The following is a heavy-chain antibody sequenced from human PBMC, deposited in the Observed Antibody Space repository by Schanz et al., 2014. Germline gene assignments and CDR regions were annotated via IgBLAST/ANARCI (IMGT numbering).Heavy chain of an antibody. CDR3: ARGREVVAKIFDV. CDR1: GFSFRKSA. V-gene: IGHV3-48*01. Sequence: EVQLLESGGALVQPGGSLRLSCAASGFSFRKSAMSWVRQAPGKGLEWVSYISSSSSTIYYADSVKGRFTISRDNAKNSLYLQMNSLRAEDTGVYYCARGREVVAKIFDVWGQGTMVTVSS. J-gene: IGHJ3*01. D-gene: IGHD3-22*01. CDR2: ISSSSSTI.